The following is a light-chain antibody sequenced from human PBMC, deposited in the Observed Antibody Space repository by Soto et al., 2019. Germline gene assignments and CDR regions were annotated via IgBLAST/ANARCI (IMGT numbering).Light chain of an antibody. Sequence: QSVLTQSPSASASLGASVKLTCTLSSGHSSYAIAWHQQQPEKGPRYLMKLNSDGSHSKGDGIPDRFSGSSSGAERYLTISSLQSEDEADYYCQTRGTGIHAGVVFGGGTKLTVL. CDR2: LNSDGSH. J-gene: IGLJ2*01. CDR3: QTRGTGIHAGVV. CDR1: SGHSSYA. V-gene: IGLV4-69*01.